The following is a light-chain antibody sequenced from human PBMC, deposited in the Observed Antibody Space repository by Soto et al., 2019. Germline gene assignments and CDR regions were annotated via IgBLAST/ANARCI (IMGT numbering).Light chain of an antibody. CDR2: DAS. Sequence: DIQMTQSPSSLSASVGDRGTITCQASQDISNYLNWYQQKPGKAPKLLIYDASNLETGVPSRFSGSGSGTDFTFTISSLQPEDIAQYYCQQYDNLPLPFGGGTKVEIK. J-gene: IGKJ4*01. V-gene: IGKV1-33*01. CDR3: QQYDNLPLP. CDR1: QDISNY.